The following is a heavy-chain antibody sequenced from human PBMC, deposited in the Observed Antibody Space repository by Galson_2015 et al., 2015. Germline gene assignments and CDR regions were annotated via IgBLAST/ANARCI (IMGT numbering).Heavy chain of an antibody. Sequence: SVKVSCKASGDTLSSYAISWVRQAPGQGLEWMGRIIPIMGLTDYAQKLQGRVTITADKSTATAYLELRSLRSEDTAVYFCARVDRSGWYQGMKFDYWGPGTLVTVSS. D-gene: IGHD6-19*01. CDR3: ARVDRSGWYQGMKFDY. J-gene: IGHJ4*01. CDR1: GDTLSSYA. CDR2: IIPIMGLT. V-gene: IGHV1-69*04.